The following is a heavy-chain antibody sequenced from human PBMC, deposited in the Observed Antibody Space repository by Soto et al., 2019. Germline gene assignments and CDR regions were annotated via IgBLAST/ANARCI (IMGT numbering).Heavy chain of an antibody. Sequence: QVQLQQWGAGLLKPSETLSLTCAVYGGSFSGYYWSWISQPPGKGLEWIGEINHSGSTNYNPSLKSRVTISVDTSKNQFSLKLSSVTAADTAVYYCARGRGSSWYKYYYYYYMDVWGKGTTVTVSS. J-gene: IGHJ6*03. D-gene: IGHD6-13*01. V-gene: IGHV4-34*01. CDR1: GGSFSGYY. CDR2: INHSGST. CDR3: ARGRGSSWYKYYYYYYMDV.